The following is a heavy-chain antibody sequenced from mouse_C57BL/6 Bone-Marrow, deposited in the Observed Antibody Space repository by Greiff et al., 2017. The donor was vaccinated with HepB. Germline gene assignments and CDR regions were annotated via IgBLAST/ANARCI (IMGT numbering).Heavy chain of an antibody. V-gene: IGHV1-18*01. D-gene: IGHD1-1*01. CDR3: ARSESTVVAFRYFDV. Sequence: LQQSGPELVKPGASVKIPCKASGYTFTDYNMDWVKQSHGKSLEWIGDINPNNGGTIYNQKFKGKATLTVDKSSSTAYMELRSLTSEDTAVYYCARSESTVVAFRYFDVWGTGTTVTVSS. CDR1: GYTFTDYN. J-gene: IGHJ1*03. CDR2: INPNNGGT.